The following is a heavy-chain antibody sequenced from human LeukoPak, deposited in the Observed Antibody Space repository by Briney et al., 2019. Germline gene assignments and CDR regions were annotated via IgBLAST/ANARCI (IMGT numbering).Heavy chain of an antibody. Sequence: GSLRLSCAASGFTFSSYSMNWVRQPPGKGLEWIGEINHSGSTNYNPSLKSRVTISVDTSKNQFSLKLSSVTAADTAVYYCARVINSGYDRPNWFDPWGQGTLVTVSS. J-gene: IGHJ5*02. CDR3: ARVINSGYDRPNWFDP. V-gene: IGHV4-34*01. CDR2: INHSGST. CDR1: GFTFSSYS. D-gene: IGHD5-12*01.